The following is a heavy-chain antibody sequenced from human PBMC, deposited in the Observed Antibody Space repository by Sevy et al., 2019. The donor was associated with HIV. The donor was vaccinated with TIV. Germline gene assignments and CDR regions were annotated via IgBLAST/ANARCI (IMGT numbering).Heavy chain of an antibody. Sequence: GESLKISCAASGSTFSSYSMNWVRQAPGKGLEWVSSISSSGSYMYYADSVKGRFTISRDNAENSLYLQMNSLRAEDTAVYYCARGDMTTVTKFDFWGQGTLVTVSS. CDR3: ARGDMTTVTKFDF. CDR1: GSTFSSYS. D-gene: IGHD4-17*01. V-gene: IGHV3-21*01. CDR2: ISSSGSYM. J-gene: IGHJ4*02.